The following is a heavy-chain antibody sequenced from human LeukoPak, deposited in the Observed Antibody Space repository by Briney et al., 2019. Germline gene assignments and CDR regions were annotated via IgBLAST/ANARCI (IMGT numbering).Heavy chain of an antibody. Sequence: SQTLSLTCTVSGGSICSGGYYWSWIRQHPGKGLEWIGYIYYSGSTYYNPSLKRRVTISVDPSKNQFSLKLSSVTAADTAVYYCARDLRGYCSGGSCPTDAFDIWGQGTMVTVSS. V-gene: IGHV4-31*03. J-gene: IGHJ3*02. CDR3: ARDLRGYCSGGSCPTDAFDI. D-gene: IGHD2-15*01. CDR1: GGSICSGGYY. CDR2: IYYSGST.